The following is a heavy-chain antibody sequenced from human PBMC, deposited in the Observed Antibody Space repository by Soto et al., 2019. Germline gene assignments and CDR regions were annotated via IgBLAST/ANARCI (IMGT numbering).Heavy chain of an antibody. Sequence: QVQLQESGPGVVRSSQTLSLTCTVSGNPISVDDHYWVWIRQSPGRGLEWIGYISYSGGTYYNPSHNSRVNITIDASRNQFSLELRSVTAADTAVYYCARDNGYYDSGYWSTQRPFEYWGQGSLVTLSS. CDR1: GNPISVDDHY. CDR2: ISYSGGT. CDR3: ARDNGYYDSGYWSTQRPFEY. V-gene: IGHV4-30-4*01. J-gene: IGHJ4*02. D-gene: IGHD3-22*01.